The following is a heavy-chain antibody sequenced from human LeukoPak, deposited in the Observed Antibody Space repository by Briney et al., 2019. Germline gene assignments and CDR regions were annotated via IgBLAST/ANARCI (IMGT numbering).Heavy chain of an antibody. CDR1: GGSISSSSYY. CDR2: IYYSGST. D-gene: IGHD3-10*01. CDR3: ARGRYYGVRKIGVYFDY. V-gene: IGHV4-39*07. J-gene: IGHJ4*02. Sequence: PSETLSLTCTVSGGSISSSSYYWGWIRQPPGKGLEWIGSIYYSGSTYYNPSLKSRVTISVDTSKNQFSLKLSSVTAADTAVYYCARGRYYGVRKIGVYFDYWGQGTLVTVSS.